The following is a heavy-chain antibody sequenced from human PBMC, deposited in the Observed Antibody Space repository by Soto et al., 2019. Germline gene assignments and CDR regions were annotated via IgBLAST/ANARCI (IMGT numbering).Heavy chain of an antibody. Sequence: GASVKVSCKASGGTFSSYAISWVRQAPGQGLEWMGGIIPIFGTANYAQKFQGRVTITADESTRTIYMELRSLRSDDTAVYYCARDLQFYSDSSGYRDVFDIWGQGTKVTVS. J-gene: IGHJ3*02. D-gene: IGHD3-22*01. V-gene: IGHV1-69*13. CDR3: ARDLQFYSDSSGYRDVFDI. CDR1: GGTFSSYA. CDR2: IIPIFGTA.